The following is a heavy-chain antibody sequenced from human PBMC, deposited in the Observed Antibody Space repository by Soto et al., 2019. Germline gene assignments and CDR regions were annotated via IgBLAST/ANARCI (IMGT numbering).Heavy chain of an antibody. CDR3: ARRRASDYGGNHHPYYFDR. J-gene: IGHJ4*02. D-gene: IGHD4-17*01. V-gene: IGHV4-39*01. CDR2: ISYSWRT. Sequence: ASETLSLTCTVSGASIITNNYFWVWIRQSPRRGLELIGSISYSWRTYDNPSFQSRVTISIDASQNQFSLKLTSLTTADTSIYYCARRRASDYGGNHHPYYFDRWGQGTLVTVSS. CDR1: GASIITNNYF.